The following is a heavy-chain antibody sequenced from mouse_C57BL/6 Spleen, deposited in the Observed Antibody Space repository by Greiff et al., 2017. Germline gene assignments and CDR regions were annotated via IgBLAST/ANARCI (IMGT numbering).Heavy chain of an antibody. Sequence: VQLQQPGAELVRPGSSVKLSCKASGYTFTSYWMHWVKQRPIQGLEWIGNIDPSDSETHYNQKFKDKATLTVDKSSSTDYMQLSSLTSEDSAVYYCAREGYYGSVGFACWGQGTLVTVSA. V-gene: IGHV1-52*01. CDR3: AREGYYGSVGFAC. CDR1: GYTFTSYW. CDR2: IDPSDSET. J-gene: IGHJ3*01. D-gene: IGHD1-1*01.